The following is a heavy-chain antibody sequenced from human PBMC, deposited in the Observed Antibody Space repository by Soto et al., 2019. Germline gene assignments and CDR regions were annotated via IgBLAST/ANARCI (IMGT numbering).Heavy chain of an antibody. CDR2: IYYSGST. D-gene: IGHD3-3*01. CDR1: GGSISSYY. Sequence: QVQLQESGTGLVKPSETLSLTCTVSGGSISSYYWSWIRQPPGKGLEWIGYIYYSGSTNYNPSLKSRVTISVDTSNNQCSLKLSSVTAADTAVYYCARGELTYYDFWSGYSTSFDPWGQGTLVTVSS. CDR3: ARGELTYYDFWSGYSTSFDP. J-gene: IGHJ5*02. V-gene: IGHV4-59*01.